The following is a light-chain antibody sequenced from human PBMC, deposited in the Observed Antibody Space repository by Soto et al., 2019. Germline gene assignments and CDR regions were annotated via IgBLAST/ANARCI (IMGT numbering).Light chain of an antibody. CDR1: QSVTSN. CDR2: DAS. V-gene: IGKV3-15*01. CDR3: QQYNNWPPWT. J-gene: IGKJ1*01. Sequence: EIVMTQSPATLSLSPGERATLSCRASQSVTSNFAWYQQKPGQAPRLLIYDASTRATGIPARFSGSGSGTEFTLTISSLQSEDFAVYYCQQYNNWPPWTFGRGTKVEIK.